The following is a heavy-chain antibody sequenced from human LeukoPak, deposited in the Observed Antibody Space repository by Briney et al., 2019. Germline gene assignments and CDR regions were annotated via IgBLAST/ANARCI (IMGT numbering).Heavy chain of an antibody. J-gene: IGHJ6*03. V-gene: IGHV7-4-1*02. CDR3: ARGGSSGPQRDYYYYMDV. CDR2: INTNTGNP. Sequence: ASVKVSCKASGYTFTSYAMNWVRQAPGQGLEWMGWINTNTGNPTYAQGFTGRFVFSLDTSASTAYLQISSLKAEDTAVYYCARGGSSGPQRDYYYYMDVWGKGTTVTVSS. CDR1: GYTFTSYA. D-gene: IGHD6-19*01.